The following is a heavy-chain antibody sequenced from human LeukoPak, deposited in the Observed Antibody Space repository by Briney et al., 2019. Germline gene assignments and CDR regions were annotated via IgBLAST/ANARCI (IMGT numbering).Heavy chain of an antibody. J-gene: IGHJ4*02. CDR1: GFTFSSYC. CDR3: ARDFWGAYRVDYFAY. V-gene: IGHV3-7*01. CDR2: IKQEGSET. D-gene: IGHD3-3*01. Sequence: GGSLRLSCAASGFTFSSYCMSWVRRAPGQGLEWVANIKQEGSETYYVDSVRGRFTISRDNAKTSLYLQMNSLRAEDTAVYYCARDFWGAYRVDYFAYWGQGTLVTVSS.